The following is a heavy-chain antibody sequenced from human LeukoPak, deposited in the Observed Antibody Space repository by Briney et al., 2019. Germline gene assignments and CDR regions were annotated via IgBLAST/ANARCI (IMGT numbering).Heavy chain of an antibody. D-gene: IGHD2-21*01. V-gene: IGHV3-7*01. J-gene: IGHJ4*02. Sequence: GGSLRLSCAASGFTFSKTWMSWVRQAPGKGLEWVACIMEDGSVQKYVDSVRGRFTISRDNARNSLYLQMNSLRVKDTAVYYCAKDRVGGALEFWGQGTLATVSS. CDR1: GFTFSKTW. CDR3: AKDRVGGALEF. CDR2: IMEDGSVQ.